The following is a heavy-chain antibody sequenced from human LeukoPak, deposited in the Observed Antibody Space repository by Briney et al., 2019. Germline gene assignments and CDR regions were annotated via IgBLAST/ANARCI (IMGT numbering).Heavy chain of an antibody. CDR2: MNPNSGNT. J-gene: IGHJ4*02. CDR1: GYTFTSYD. D-gene: IGHD3-10*01. V-gene: IGHV1-8*01. CDR3: ARGATMVRGVIITWDYFDY. Sequence: ASAKVSCKASGYTFTSYDINWVRQATGQGLEWMGWMNPNSGNTGYAQKFQGRVTMTRNTSISTAYMELSSLRSEDTAVYYCARGATMVRGVIITWDYFDYWGQGTLVTVSS.